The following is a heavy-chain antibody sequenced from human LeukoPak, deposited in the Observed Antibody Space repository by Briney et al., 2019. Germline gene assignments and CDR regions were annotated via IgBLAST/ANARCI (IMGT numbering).Heavy chain of an antibody. J-gene: IGHJ3*02. CDR3: ARDYYDSSGYYYDAFDI. CDR2: INTYNGNT. V-gene: IGHV1-18*01. Sequence: ASVKVSCKASGYTFTSYGISWVRQAPGQGLEWMGWINTYNGNTNYAQKLQGRVTMTTDTSTNTAYMELRSLRSDDTAVYYCARDYYDSSGYYYDAFDIWGRGTMVTVSS. D-gene: IGHD3-22*01. CDR1: GYTFTSYG.